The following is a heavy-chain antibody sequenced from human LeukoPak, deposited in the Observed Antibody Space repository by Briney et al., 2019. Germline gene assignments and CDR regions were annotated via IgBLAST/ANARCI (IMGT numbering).Heavy chain of an antibody. CDR3: ARTPPRLPFDY. D-gene: IGHD2-15*01. Sequence: ASVKVSCKASGYTFTGYYMHWVRQAPGQGLEWMGIINPSGGSTSYAQKFQGRVTMTRDTSTSTVYMELSSLRSEDTAVYYCARTPPRLPFDYWGQGTLVTVSS. CDR1: GYTFTGYY. V-gene: IGHV1-46*01. J-gene: IGHJ4*02. CDR2: INPSGGST.